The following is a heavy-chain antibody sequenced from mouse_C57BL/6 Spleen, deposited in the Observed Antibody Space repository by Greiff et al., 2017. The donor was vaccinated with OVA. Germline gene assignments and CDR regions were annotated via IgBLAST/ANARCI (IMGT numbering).Heavy chain of an antibody. V-gene: IGHV2-2*01. Sequence: VQLQESGPGLVQPSQSLYITCTVSGFSLTSYGVHWVRQSPGKGLEWMGVIWSGGSTANTAAFISRLSSSKNNTKSQVVFKMNSLQAADTAIYYCARRDNGDYAMDYWGQGTSVTVSS. CDR3: ARRDNGDYAMDY. CDR2: IWSGGST. D-gene: IGHD1-1*02. CDR1: GFSLTSYG. J-gene: IGHJ4*01.